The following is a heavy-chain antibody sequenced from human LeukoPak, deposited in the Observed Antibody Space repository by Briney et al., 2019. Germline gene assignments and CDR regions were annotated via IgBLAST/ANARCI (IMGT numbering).Heavy chain of an antibody. Sequence: GASVKVSCKASGYTFTGYYMHWVRQAPGQGLEWMGWISTYNGNTNYAQQKLQGRVTMTTDTSTSTAYMELRSLRSDDTAVYYCAKDRAFLWFGDLWGQGTLVTVSS. CDR3: AKDRAFLWFGDL. D-gene: IGHD3-10*01. CDR1: GYTFTGYY. J-gene: IGHJ5*02. V-gene: IGHV1-18*04. CDR2: ISTYNGNT.